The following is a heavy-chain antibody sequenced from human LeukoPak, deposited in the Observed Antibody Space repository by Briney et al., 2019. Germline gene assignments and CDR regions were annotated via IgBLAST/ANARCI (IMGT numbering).Heavy chain of an antibody. D-gene: IGHD2-2*01. CDR2: TRNKANSYTT. CDR1: GFTFSDHY. J-gene: IGHJ6*03. Sequence: GGSLRLSCAASGFTFSDHYMDWVRQAPGKGLEWVGRTRNKANSYTTEYAASVKGRFTISRDDSKNALYLQMNSLRAEDTAVYYCARDGIVVVPAAQLSHYYYYMDVWGKGTTVTVSS. CDR3: ARDGIVVVPAAQLSHYYYYMDV. V-gene: IGHV3-72*01.